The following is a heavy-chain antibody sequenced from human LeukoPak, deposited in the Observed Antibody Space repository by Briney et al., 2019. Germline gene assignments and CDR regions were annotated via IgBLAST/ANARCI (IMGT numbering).Heavy chain of an antibody. Sequence: GGSLRLSCAASGFTFSSYSMNWVRQAPGKGLEWVSSISSSSSYIYYADSVKGRFTISRDNSKNTLYLQMNSLRAEDTAVYYCAKGGYYYDSSGYTFDYWGQGTLVTVSS. J-gene: IGHJ4*02. CDR2: ISSSSSYI. CDR3: AKGGYYYDSSGYTFDY. CDR1: GFTFSSYS. D-gene: IGHD3-22*01. V-gene: IGHV3-21*01.